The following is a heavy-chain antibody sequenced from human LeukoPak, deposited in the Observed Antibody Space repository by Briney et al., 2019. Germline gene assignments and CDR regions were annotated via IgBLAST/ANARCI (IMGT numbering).Heavy chain of an antibody. Sequence: PGGSLRLSCAASGFTFSSYSMNWVRQAPGKGLEWASYISSSSSTIYYADSVKGRFTISRDNAKNSLYLQMNSLRAEDTAVYYCARVYCSGGSCYPYFDYWGQGTLVTVSS. CDR2: ISSSSSTI. D-gene: IGHD2-15*01. V-gene: IGHV3-48*01. CDR3: ARVYCSGGSCYPYFDY. CDR1: GFTFSSYS. J-gene: IGHJ4*02.